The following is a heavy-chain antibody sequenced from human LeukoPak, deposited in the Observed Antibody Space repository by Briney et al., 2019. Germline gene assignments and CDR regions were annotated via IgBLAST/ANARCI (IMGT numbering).Heavy chain of an antibody. D-gene: IGHD5-12*01. CDR2: IYTSGST. V-gene: IGHV4-4*07. Sequence: PSETLSLTCTVSGGSISSHYWSWIRQPAGKGLEWIGRIYTSGSTNYNPSLQSRVTMSVDTSKNQFSLKLSSVTAADTAVYYCARGLHSGHVDYWSQGTLVTVSS. J-gene: IGHJ4*02. CDR3: ARGLHSGHVDY. CDR1: GGSISSHY.